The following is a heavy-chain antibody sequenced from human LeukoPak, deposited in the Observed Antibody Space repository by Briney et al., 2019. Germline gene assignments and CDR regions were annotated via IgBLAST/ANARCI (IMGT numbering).Heavy chain of an antibody. V-gene: IGHV3-21*01. Sequence: PGGSLRLSCAASGFTFSSYSMNWVRQAPGKGLEWVSSISSSSSYIYYADSVKGRFTISRDNAKNSLYLQMNSLRAEDTAVYYCARDLLSSSWYEDYWGQGALVTVSS. J-gene: IGHJ4*02. CDR1: GFTFSSYS. CDR3: ARDLLSSSWYEDY. CDR2: ISSSSSYI. D-gene: IGHD6-13*01.